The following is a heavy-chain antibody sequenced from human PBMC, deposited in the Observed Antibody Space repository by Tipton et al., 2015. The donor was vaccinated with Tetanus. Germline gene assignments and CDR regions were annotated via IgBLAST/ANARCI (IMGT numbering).Heavy chain of an antibody. CDR2: IKQDGSEK. Sequence: GSLRLSCAASGFTFSSYWMSWVRQAPGKGLEWVANIKQDGSEKYYVDSVKGRFTISRDNAQNSLYLQMNSLRAEDTAVYYCARTYGDYVSSHFDYWGQGTLVTVSS. J-gene: IGHJ4*02. CDR3: ARTYGDYVSSHFDY. D-gene: IGHD4-17*01. CDR1: GFTFSSYW. V-gene: IGHV3-7*01.